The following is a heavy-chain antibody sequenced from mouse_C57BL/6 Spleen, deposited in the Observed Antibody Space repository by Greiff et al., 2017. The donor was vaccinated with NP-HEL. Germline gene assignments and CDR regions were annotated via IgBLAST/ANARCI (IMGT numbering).Heavy chain of an antibody. J-gene: IGHJ2*01. CDR3: ARSPFITTVVATGVDY. V-gene: IGHV14-3*01. Sequence: VQLQQSVAELVRPGASVKLSCTASGFNIKNTYMHWVKQRPEQGLEWIGRIDPANGNTTYAPKFQGKATITADTSSNTAYLQLSSLTSEDTAIYYCARSPFITTVVATGVDYWGQGTTLTVSS. CDR2: IDPANGNT. D-gene: IGHD1-1*01. CDR1: GFNIKNTY.